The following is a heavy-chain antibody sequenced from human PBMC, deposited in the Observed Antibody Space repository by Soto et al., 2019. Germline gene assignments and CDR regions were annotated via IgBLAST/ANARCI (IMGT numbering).Heavy chain of an antibody. Sequence: QVQLVESGGGVVQPGRSLRLSCAASGFTFSSYGMHWVRQAPGKGLEGVAVIWYDGSNKYYADSVKGRFTISRDNSKNTLYLQMNSLRAEDTGVYYCARDSRGFDYWGQGTLVTVSS. CDR3: ARDSRGFDY. CDR1: GFTFSSYG. J-gene: IGHJ4*02. CDR2: IWYDGSNK. V-gene: IGHV3-33*01.